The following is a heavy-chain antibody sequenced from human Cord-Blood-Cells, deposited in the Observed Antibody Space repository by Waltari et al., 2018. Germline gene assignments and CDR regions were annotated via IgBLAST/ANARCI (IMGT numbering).Heavy chain of an antibody. CDR2: INPNSGGT. J-gene: IGHJ3*02. CDR3: ARDGYYYDRSDAFDI. CDR1: GYTFTGYY. Sequence: QVQLVQSGAEVKKPRASVKVSCKASGYTFTGYYMHWVRQAPGQGLEWMGWINPNSGGTNYAQKFQGRVTMTRDTSISTAYMELSRLRSDDTAVYYCARDGYYYDRSDAFDIWGQGTMVTVSS. V-gene: IGHV1-2*02. D-gene: IGHD3-22*01.